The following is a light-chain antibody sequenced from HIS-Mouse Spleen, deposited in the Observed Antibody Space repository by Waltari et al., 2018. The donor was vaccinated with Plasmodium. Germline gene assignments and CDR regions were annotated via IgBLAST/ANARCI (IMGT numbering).Light chain of an antibody. Sequence: QSALTQPASVSGSPGQSITIHCTGTSSAVGSYKLVSWYQQHPGKAPKPMIYEGSKRPSGVSNRFSGSKSGNTASLTISGLQAEDEADYYCCSYAGSSTFVFGGGTKLTVL. CDR1: SSAVGSYKL. CDR3: CSYAGSSTFV. V-gene: IGLV2-23*03. CDR2: EGS. J-gene: IGLJ3*02.